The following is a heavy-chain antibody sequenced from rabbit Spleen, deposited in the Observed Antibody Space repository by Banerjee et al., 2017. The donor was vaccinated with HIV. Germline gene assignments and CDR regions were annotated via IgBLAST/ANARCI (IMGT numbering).Heavy chain of an antibody. J-gene: IGHJ6*01. CDR2: IHSGDSGYT. V-gene: IGHV1S40*01. Sequence: QSLEESGGDLVKPGASVTLTCTASGFSFGFNDYMCWVRQAPGKGLEWIACIHSGDSGYTYYATWATGRFTCSKTSSTTVTLQMTSLTVADTATYFCARDTGTSFSTYGMDLWGPGTLVTVS. CDR1: GFSFGFNDY. D-gene: IGHD7-1*01. CDR3: ARDTGTSFSTYGMDL.